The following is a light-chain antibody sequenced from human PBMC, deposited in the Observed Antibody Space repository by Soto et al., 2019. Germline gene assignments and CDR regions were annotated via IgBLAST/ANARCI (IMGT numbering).Light chain of an antibody. V-gene: IGKV1-5*01. CDR1: QSISSW. Sequence: QMTQSPSPLSAARGDRVTITCAASQSISSWLAWYQQKQGKAPKLLIYDASSLESGVPSRFSGSGYGTEFNLTVSSLQTADFATYHCQHYNSYSKTFGQGTKVDIK. CDR3: QHYNSYSKT. J-gene: IGKJ1*01. CDR2: DAS.